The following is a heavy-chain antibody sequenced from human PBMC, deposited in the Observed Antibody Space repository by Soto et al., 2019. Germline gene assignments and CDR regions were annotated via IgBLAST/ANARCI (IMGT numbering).Heavy chain of an antibody. Sequence: SLTCTVSGGSISSYYWSWIRQPPGKGLEWIGYIYYSGSTNYNPSLKSRVTISVDTSKNQFSLKLSSVTAADTAVYYCARVGSGSYTYYYYGMDVWGQGTTVTVSS. CDR1: GGSISSYY. D-gene: IGHD3-10*01. J-gene: IGHJ6*02. CDR3: ARVGSGSYTYYYYGMDV. V-gene: IGHV4-59*01. CDR2: IYYSGST.